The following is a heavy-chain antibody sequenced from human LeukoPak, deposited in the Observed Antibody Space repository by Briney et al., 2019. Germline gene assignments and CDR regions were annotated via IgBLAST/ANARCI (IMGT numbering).Heavy chain of an antibody. V-gene: IGHV4-59*01. J-gene: IGHJ4*02. CDR3: ARGRVVYGSGSYYFDY. Sequence: SETLSLTCTVSGGSISSYYWSWIRQPPGKGLEWIGYIYYSGSTNYNPSLKSRVTISVDTSKNQFSLKLSSVAAADTAVYYCARGRVVYGSGSYYFDYWGQGTLVTVSS. CDR2: IYYSGST. CDR1: GGSISSYY. D-gene: IGHD3-10*01.